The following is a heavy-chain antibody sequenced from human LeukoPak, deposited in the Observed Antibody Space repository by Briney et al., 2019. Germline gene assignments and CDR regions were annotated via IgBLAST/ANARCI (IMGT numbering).Heavy chain of an antibody. CDR1: GFTFSTYS. CDR2: ISSTSSYI. CDR3: ARWGTGTNAFDI. Sequence: GGSLRLSCAASGFTFSTYSMTWVRQAPGKGLEWVSSISSTSSYIYHADSVKGRFTISRDNAKNSLYLQMNSLRAEDTAVYYCARWGTGTNAFDIWGQGTMVTVSS. V-gene: IGHV3-21*01. D-gene: IGHD1-1*01. J-gene: IGHJ3*02.